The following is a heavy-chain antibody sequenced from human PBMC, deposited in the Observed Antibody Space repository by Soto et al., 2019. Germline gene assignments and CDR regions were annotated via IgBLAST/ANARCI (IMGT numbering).Heavy chain of an antibody. CDR1: GFTVSSNY. V-gene: IGHV3-53*01. Sequence: QPGGSLRLSCAASGFTVSSNYMGWVRQAPGKGLEWVSVMYSEGRTYYADSVKGRFTISRDNSKNTLYLQMNSLRAEDTAVYYCARDVYFDWSFDYWGQGTLVTVSS. CDR2: MYSEGRT. J-gene: IGHJ4*02. CDR3: ARDVYFDWSFDY. D-gene: IGHD3-9*01.